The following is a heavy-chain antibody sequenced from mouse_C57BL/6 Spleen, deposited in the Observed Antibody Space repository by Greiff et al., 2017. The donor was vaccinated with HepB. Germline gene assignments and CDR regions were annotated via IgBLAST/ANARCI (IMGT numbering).Heavy chain of an antibody. Sequence: VQLKESGGGLVKPGGSLKLSCAASGFTFSDYGMHWVRQAPEKGLEWVAYISSGSSTIYYADTVKGRFTISRDNAKNTLFLQMTSLRSEDTAMYYCARPPNYYGNYEFAYWGQGTLVTVSA. D-gene: IGHD2-1*01. J-gene: IGHJ3*01. CDR2: ISSGSSTI. V-gene: IGHV5-17*01. CDR3: ARPPNYYGNYEFAY. CDR1: GFTFSDYG.